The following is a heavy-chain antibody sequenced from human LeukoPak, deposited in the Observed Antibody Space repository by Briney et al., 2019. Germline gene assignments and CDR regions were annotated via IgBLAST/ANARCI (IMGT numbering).Heavy chain of an antibody. CDR1: GFTFSSYA. CDR2: IRGGATST. Sequence: GGSLRLSCAASGFTFSSYAMSWVGQAPGKGLEWVSAIRGGATSTYYADSVKGRFTISRDNSKYTLYLQMSSLRAEDTAVYYCAKSGAAAGVFISGFDCWGQGTLVTVSS. CDR3: AKSGAAAGVFISGFDC. D-gene: IGHD2-8*01. J-gene: IGHJ4*02. V-gene: IGHV3-23*01.